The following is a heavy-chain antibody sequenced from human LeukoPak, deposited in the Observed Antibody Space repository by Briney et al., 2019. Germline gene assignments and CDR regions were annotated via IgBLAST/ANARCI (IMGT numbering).Heavy chain of an antibody. V-gene: IGHV4-61*02. D-gene: IGHD2-2*01. J-gene: IGHJ6*03. CDR1: GGSIGSDDYY. Sequence: SETLSLTCTVSGGSIGSDDYYWSWLRQRAGTGLEWIRRIFRSGSTVYNPSLKSRVTISVDTSKNQFSLRLSSVTAADTAVYYCARGRSGSTTVNYYYYYMDVWGKGTTVTVSS. CDR3: ARGRSGSTTVNYYYYYMDV. CDR2: IFRSGST.